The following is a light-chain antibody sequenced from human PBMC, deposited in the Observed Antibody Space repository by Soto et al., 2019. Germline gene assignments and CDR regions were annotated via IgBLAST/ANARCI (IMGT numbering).Light chain of an antibody. CDR1: QSITTD. CDR2: AAS. J-gene: IGKJ3*01. CDR3: QQGSSTSFT. Sequence: DIHLPQSPSSLSASVVDIVTITCRASQSITTDLNWYQHKPGKAPKLLICAASSLPSGVPSRFSGSGSGTEFTLTISSLQPEDSAIYYCQQGSSTSFTFGPGTKVDI. V-gene: IGKV1-39*01.